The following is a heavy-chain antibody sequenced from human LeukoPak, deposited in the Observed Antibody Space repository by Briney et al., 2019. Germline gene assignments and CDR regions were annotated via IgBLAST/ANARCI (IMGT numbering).Heavy chain of an antibody. V-gene: IGHV3-48*01. D-gene: IGHD2-21*02. CDR2: ITSSSVTT. CDR1: GFTFSTYN. J-gene: IGHJ3*02. Sequence: GGSLRLSCAASGFTFSTYNMHWVRQAPGKGLVWVSYITSSSVTTYYADSVKGRFTISRDNAKNSLYLQMNSLRAEDTSVYYCARDRAAHCGGDCYYDAFDIWGQGTMVTVSS. CDR3: ARDRAAHCGGDCYYDAFDI.